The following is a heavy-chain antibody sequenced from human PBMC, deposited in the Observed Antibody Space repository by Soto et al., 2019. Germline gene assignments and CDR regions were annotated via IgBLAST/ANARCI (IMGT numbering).Heavy chain of an antibody. D-gene: IGHD5-12*01. CDR1: GFTFSSYA. J-gene: IGHJ4*02. Sequence: GGSLRLSCAASGFTFSSYAMSWVRQAPGKGLEWVSAISGSGGSTYYADSVKGRFTISRDNSKNTLYLQMNSLRAEDTAVYYCAKDLSGYDYGPYYFDYWGQGTLVTVSS. CDR2: ISGSGGST. V-gene: IGHV3-23*01. CDR3: AKDLSGYDYGPYYFDY.